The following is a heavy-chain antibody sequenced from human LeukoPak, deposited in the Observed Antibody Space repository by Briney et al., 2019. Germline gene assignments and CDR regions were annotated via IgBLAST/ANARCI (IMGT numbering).Heavy chain of an antibody. CDR1: GYTFTGYY. CDR2: INPNSGGT. V-gene: IGHV1-2*02. J-gene: IGHJ4*02. D-gene: IGHD6-13*01. Sequence: ASVKVSCKASGYTFTGYYMHWVRQAPGQGLVWMGWINPNSGGTNYAQKSQGRVTMTRDTSISTAYMELSRLRSDDTAVYYCARAYVAAAGTIDYWGQGTLVTVSS. CDR3: ARAYVAAAGTIDY.